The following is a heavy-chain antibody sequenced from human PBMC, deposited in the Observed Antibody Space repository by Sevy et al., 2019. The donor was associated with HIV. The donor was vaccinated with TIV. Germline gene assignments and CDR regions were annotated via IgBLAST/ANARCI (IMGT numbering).Heavy chain of an antibody. Sequence: SETLSLTCSVSGGSISGYYWSWIRQTPGKGLESIGYIHYSGSINYNPSLKSRVTISLDTSKNQVSLKLTSVTAADTAVYYCVRHRGWYGGWFDTWGQGTLVTVSS. V-gene: IGHV4-59*01. J-gene: IGHJ5*02. CDR2: IHYSGSI. CDR1: GGSISGYY. CDR3: VRHRGWYGGWFDT. D-gene: IGHD6-19*01.